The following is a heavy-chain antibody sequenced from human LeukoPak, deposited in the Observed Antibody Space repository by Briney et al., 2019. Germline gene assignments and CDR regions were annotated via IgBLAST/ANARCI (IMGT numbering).Heavy chain of an antibody. Sequence: PGGSLRLSCAASGFTFSSYAMHWVRQAPGKGLEWVAVISYDGSNKYYADSVKGRFTISRDNSKNTLYLQMNSLRAEDTAVYYCARAYSSGWYRAFDYWGQGALVTVSS. CDR1: GFTFSSYA. CDR2: ISYDGSNK. V-gene: IGHV3-30*04. D-gene: IGHD6-19*01. J-gene: IGHJ4*02. CDR3: ARAYSSGWYRAFDY.